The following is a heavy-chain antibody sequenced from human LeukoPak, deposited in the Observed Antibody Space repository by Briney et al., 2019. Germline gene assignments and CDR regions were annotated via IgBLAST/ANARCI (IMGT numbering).Heavy chain of an antibody. J-gene: IGHJ4*02. CDR3: TRTIAGYIDY. CDR1: GDSVSSNSAA. D-gene: IGHD2-2*02. Sequence: SQTLSLTCAISGDSVSSNSAAWDWIRQSPSRGLEWLGRTYYRSKWYYGYAVSVKSRITINPDTSKNQFSLQLNSVTPEDTAIYYYTRTIAGYIDYWGQGTLVTVSS. V-gene: IGHV6-1*01. CDR2: TYYRSKWYY.